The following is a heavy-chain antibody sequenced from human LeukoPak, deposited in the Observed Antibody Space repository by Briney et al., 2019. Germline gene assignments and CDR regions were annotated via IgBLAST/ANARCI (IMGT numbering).Heavy chain of an antibody. J-gene: IGHJ5*02. CDR1: GGSISNYY. D-gene: IGHD3-10*01. CDR2: IYQSGAT. CDR3: ARHHFGSTRFDP. V-gene: IGHV4-59*08. Sequence: NPSETLSLTCIVSGGSISNYYWSWFRQPPGKGLEWIGYIYQSGATSYNPSLKSRVTISIDMSKNQISLKLGSVTAADTAVYYCARHHFGSTRFDPWGQGTLVTVSS.